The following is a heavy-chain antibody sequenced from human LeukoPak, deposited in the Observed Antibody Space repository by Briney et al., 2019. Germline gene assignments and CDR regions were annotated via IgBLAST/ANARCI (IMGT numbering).Heavy chain of an antibody. CDR3: ARDVRGRILTGGLHEGFDP. CDR2: MNPNSGNT. V-gene: IGHV1-8*01. Sequence: GASVKVSCKAFGYTFTSYDINWVRQATGQGLEWMGWMNPNSGNTGYAQKFQGRVTMTRNTSISTAYMELSSLRSEDTDVYYCARDVRGRILTGGLHEGFDPWGQGTLVTVSS. CDR1: GYTFTSYD. J-gene: IGHJ5*02. D-gene: IGHD3-9*01.